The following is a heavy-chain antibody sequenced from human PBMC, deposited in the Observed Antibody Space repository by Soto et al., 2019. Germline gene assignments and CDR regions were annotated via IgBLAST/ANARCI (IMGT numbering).Heavy chain of an antibody. CDR1: GYTFIDYY. D-gene: IGHD3-3*01. CDR2: VDPVDGEK. J-gene: IGHJ5*02. CDR3: ASGGDMRFFLGEP. Sequence: EVQLVQSGTEVKKPGATVKISCKVSGYTFIDYYIHWVKQAPGKGLEWVGLVDPVDGEKVYAEKFRGRVSMTADTSTDTAYMELRSLISDDTAVYYCASGGDMRFFLGEPWGQGTLVTVSS. V-gene: IGHV1-69-2*01.